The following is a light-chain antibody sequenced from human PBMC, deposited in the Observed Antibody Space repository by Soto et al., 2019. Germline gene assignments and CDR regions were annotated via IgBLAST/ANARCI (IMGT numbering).Light chain of an antibody. CDR2: DAS. Sequence: EIVLTQSPATLSLSPGERATLSCRASQSVSIYLAWYQQKPGQSPRLLIYDASNRATGIPARFSGSGSGTDFTLTISSLEPEDFAVYYYQQRSNWPPYTFGQGTKLEIK. J-gene: IGKJ2*01. CDR3: QQRSNWPPYT. V-gene: IGKV3-11*01. CDR1: QSVSIY.